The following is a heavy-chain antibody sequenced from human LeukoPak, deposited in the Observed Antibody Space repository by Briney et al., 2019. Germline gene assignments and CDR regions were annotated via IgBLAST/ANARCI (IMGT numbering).Heavy chain of an antibody. CDR3: TRAAFCSGGSCTNRFDP. D-gene: IGHD2-15*01. Sequence: ASVKVSCKASGYTFTGYYIHWVRQAPGQGLEWMGWINPNNGGTNYAQKFQSRVTMTRDTSISTAYMELTSLGSDDTAVYSCTRAAFCSGGSCTNRFDPWGQGTLVTVSS. J-gene: IGHJ5*02. CDR2: INPNNGGT. V-gene: IGHV1-2*02. CDR1: GYTFTGYY.